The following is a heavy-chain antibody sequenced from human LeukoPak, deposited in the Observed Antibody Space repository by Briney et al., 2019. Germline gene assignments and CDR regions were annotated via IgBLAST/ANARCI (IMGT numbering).Heavy chain of an antibody. Sequence: QTLALTWTLAGLSLSTSGMCVSWIRQPPGKALEWLARIVWADDKYYSTSLKTRLTISKATSKNPVVLTMTNMDPVDTATYYGARILGSYGRVDGPYYGMDVWGQGTTVTVSS. V-gene: IGHV2-70*11. CDR2: IVWADDK. D-gene: IGHD5-18*01. CDR1: GLSLSTSGMC. J-gene: IGHJ6*02. CDR3: ARILGSYGRVDGPYYGMDV.